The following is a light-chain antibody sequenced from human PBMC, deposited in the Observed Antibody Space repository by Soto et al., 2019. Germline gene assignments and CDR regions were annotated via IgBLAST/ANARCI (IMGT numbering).Light chain of an antibody. J-gene: IGKJ1*01. Sequence: DIQMPQSHSTLSASVGDRVTITFRASQSISSWLAWYQQKPGKAPKLLIYDASSLESGVPSRFSGSGSGTEFTLTISSLQPDDFATYYCQQYNSYSQAFGQGTKV. CDR1: QSISSW. CDR2: DAS. V-gene: IGKV1-5*01. CDR3: QQYNSYSQA.